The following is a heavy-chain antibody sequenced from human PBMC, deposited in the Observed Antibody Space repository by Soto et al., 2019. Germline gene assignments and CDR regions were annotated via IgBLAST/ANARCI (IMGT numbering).Heavy chain of an antibody. J-gene: IGHJ6*02. CDR1: GGTFSTSA. CDR2: IMPVFPTP. V-gene: IGHV1-69*12. D-gene: IGHD3-3*02. Sequence: QVQLVQSGAEVKKPGSSVKVSCKASGGTFSTSAISWVRQAPGQGLEWVGGIMPVFPTPDYAQKFQGRVTITADESTTTAYLELTSLRTDDTAVYYCARDKDRQQLGGNYYYILDVWGQGIAITVSS. CDR3: ARDKDRQQLGGNYYYILDV.